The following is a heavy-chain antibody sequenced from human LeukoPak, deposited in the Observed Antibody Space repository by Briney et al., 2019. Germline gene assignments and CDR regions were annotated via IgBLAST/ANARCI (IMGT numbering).Heavy chain of an antibody. J-gene: IGHJ6*02. CDR2: IYSAGST. V-gene: IGHV3-66*01. D-gene: IGHD3-16*01. CDR1: GLTVGSKY. Sequence: GGSLRLSCVVSGLTVGSKYMSWVRQAPGKGLEWVSLIYSAGSTYYADSVKGRFIISRDNSKNTLYLQMNSLRAEDTAVYYCASPQGGSMDVWGQGTTVIVSS. CDR3: ASPQGGSMDV.